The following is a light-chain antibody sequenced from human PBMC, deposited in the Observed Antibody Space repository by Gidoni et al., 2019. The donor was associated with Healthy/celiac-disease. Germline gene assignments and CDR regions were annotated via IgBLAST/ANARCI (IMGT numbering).Light chain of an antibody. CDR2: AAC. CDR3: QRYNSYWT. V-gene: IGKV1-5*01. CDR1: QSISSY. J-gene: IGKJ1*01. Sequence: DIQMTQSPSSLSASVGDRVTITCRASQSISSYLTWYQQKPGKAPKLLFYAACSLQSGVPSMFGGSGSGTEFTLIISSLPPDYFATYYRQRYNSYWTFGQGTKVEIK.